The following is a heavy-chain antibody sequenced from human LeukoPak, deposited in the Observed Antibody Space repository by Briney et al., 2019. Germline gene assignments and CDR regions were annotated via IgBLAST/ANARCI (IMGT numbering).Heavy chain of an antibody. J-gene: IGHJ6*02. CDR2: IYYSGST. D-gene: IGHD2-15*01. Sequence: SETLSLTCTVSGGSISSGDYYWTWIRQPPGKGLEWIGFIYYSGSTNYNPSLKSRVTISVDTSKNQFSLKLSSVTAADTAVYYCARDRCSGGSCYSDYYYGMDVWGQGTTVTVSS. CDR3: ARDRCSGGSCYSDYYYGMDV. CDR1: GGSISSGDYY. V-gene: IGHV4-61*08.